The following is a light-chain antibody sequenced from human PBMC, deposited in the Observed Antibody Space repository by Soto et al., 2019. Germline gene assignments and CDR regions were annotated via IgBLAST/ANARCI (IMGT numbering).Light chain of an antibody. Sequence: IQMTQSPSSLCSSLGXRVTGTXRASQAIRNDLAWYQQKPGRAPKRLIYGSSRLHGGGPSRFSGSASGTDFTLTISSLQPEDVATYYCQQGKSFPLTFGGGTKVDIK. CDR1: QAIRND. J-gene: IGKJ4*01. CDR2: GSS. CDR3: QQGKSFPLT. V-gene: IGKV1-17*01.